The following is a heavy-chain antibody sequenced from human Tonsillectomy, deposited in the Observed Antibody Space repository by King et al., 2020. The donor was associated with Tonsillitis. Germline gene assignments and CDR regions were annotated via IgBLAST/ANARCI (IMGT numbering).Heavy chain of an antibody. CDR1: GYPFATYY. CDR2: INPNSGGT. D-gene: IGHD3-9*01. V-gene: IGHV1-2*02. J-gene: IGHJ4*02. CDR3: TRDLYLTSYDALTGFYY. Sequence: VQLVESGPAVAKPGASVQVSCKTSGYPFATYYIHWVRQAPGQGLEWMGWINPNSGGTNFAQKFQDRVTMTRDTSISTAYMELSSLRYDDTAVYYCTRDLYLTSYDALTGFYYWGQGTLVTVSS.